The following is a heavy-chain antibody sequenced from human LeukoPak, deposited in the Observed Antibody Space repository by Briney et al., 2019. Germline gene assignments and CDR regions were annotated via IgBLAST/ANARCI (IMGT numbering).Heavy chain of an antibody. J-gene: IGHJ4*02. CDR3: ARESSSSEFDY. Sequence: PGGSLRLSCAGTEVTFSTYEMNWVRQAPGKGLEWVSYISSRGGTIYYADSVKGRFTIPRDNAKNSLYLQMNSLRAEDTAVYYCARESSSSEFDYWGQGTLVTVSS. CDR2: ISSRGGTI. V-gene: IGHV3-48*03. D-gene: IGHD6-6*01. CDR1: EVTFSTYE.